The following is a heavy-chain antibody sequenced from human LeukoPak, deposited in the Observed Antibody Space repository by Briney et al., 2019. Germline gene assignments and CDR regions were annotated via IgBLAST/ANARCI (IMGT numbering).Heavy chain of an antibody. V-gene: IGHV3-7*03. Sequence: PGGSLRLSCAASGFSFGLHWMNWVRQAPGKGLEWAANIKEDGTLAYYADSVTGRFSISRDNTKNSLYLQMNGLRAEDTAVYFCVRDGYNQNRFDFWGQGILVTVSS. CDR2: IKEDGTLA. D-gene: IGHD3-22*01. CDR1: GFSFGLHW. J-gene: IGHJ4*02. CDR3: VRDGYNQNRFDF.